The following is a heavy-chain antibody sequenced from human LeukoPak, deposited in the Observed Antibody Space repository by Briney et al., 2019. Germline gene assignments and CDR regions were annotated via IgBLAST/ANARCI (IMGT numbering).Heavy chain of an antibody. CDR2: TYYRSKWYN. D-gene: IGHD6-13*01. CDR3: AGGSSSIAAAGYFDY. CDR1: GDSVSSKSDA. Sequence: SQTLSLTCAISGDSVSSKSDAWNWIRQSPSRGLEWLGRTYYRSKWYNDYAVSVKSRITINPDTSKNQFSLQLNSVTPEDTAVYYCAGGSSSIAAAGYFDYWGQGTLVTVSS. J-gene: IGHJ4*02. V-gene: IGHV6-1*01.